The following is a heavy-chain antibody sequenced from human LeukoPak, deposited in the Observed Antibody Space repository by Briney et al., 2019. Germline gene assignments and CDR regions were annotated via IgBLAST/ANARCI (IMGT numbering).Heavy chain of an antibody. D-gene: IGHD6-19*01. J-gene: IGHJ6*04. CDR2: ISGSGGTT. CDR3: AKTSPSYSSGSWMDV. CDR1: EFTFSNYA. V-gene: IGHV3-23*01. Sequence: GGSLRLSCAASEFTFSNYAMSWVRQAPGKGLEWVSAISGSGGTTYYADSVKGRFTISRDNSKNTLYLQMNSLRAEDTAVYYCAKTSPSYSSGSWMDVWGKGTTVTVSS.